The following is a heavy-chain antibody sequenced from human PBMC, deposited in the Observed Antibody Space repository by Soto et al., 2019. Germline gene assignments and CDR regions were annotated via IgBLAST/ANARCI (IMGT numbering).Heavy chain of an antibody. Sequence: QVQLVQSGAEVKKPGASVKISCKASGYTFTRYTMNWVRQAPGQRLEWMAWINPDNGNTKSSQKFQDRVIITRDTSASTAYLDLSSLRSEDTAVYYCARGIATGQLDPWGQGPLVTVSS. J-gene: IGHJ5*02. CDR1: GYTFTRYT. V-gene: IGHV1-3*01. D-gene: IGHD2-15*01. CDR3: ARGIATGQLDP. CDR2: INPDNGNT.